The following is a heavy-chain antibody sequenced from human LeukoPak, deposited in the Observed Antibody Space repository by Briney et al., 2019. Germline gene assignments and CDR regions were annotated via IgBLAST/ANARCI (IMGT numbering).Heavy chain of an antibody. Sequence: QPGGTLRLSCAASGFTFSSYGMSWVRQAPGKGLQWVSAISGSGGSTYYADSVKGRFTISRDNSKNTLYLQMNSLRAEDTAVYYCAKAHSGSYSWGQGTLVTVSS. V-gene: IGHV3-23*01. CDR2: ISGSGGST. CDR1: GFTFSSYG. CDR3: AKAHSGSYS. J-gene: IGHJ4*02. D-gene: IGHD1-26*01.